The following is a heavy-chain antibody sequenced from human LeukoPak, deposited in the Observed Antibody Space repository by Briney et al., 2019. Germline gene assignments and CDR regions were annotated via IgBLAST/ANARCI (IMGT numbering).Heavy chain of an antibody. Sequence: SETLSLTCTVSGGSISNYYWSWIRQPPGKGLEWIGYISNSGNTNYNPSLRSRVTISLDTSKSQFSLKLSSVSAADTAVYYCANTFPGTYEGLYYSDSWGQGILVTVSS. CDR2: ISNSGNT. J-gene: IGHJ4*02. CDR1: GGSISNYY. D-gene: IGHD3-10*01. CDR3: ANTFPGTYEGLYYSDS. V-gene: IGHV4-59*01.